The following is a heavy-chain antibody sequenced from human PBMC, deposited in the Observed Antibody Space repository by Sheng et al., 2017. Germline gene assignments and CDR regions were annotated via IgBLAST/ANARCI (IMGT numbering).Heavy chain of an antibody. D-gene: IGHD5-12*01. CDR3: ARAQADGYNQIDF. V-gene: IGHV3-30*04. J-gene: IGHJ4*02. CDR1: GFSFSSYA. CDR2: ISYDGSET. Sequence: VQLVESGGGLVQPGGSLRLSCAASGFSFSSYAMYWVRQAPGKGLECVGVISYDGSETYYADSVKGRFSISRDSSENTVFLQLSSLRPDDTAVYYCARAQADGYNQIDFWGQGTLVTVSS.